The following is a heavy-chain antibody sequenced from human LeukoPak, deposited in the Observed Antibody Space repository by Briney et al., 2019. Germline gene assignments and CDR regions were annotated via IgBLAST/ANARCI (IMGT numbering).Heavy chain of an antibody. Sequence: PGGPLRFSCAASGFTFSSYAMSWVRQVPGKGLEWVSAISGSGGSTYYADSVKGRFTISRDNSKNTLYLQMNSLRAEDTAVYYCAKERVNLGFYWGQGTLVTVSS. J-gene: IGHJ4*02. D-gene: IGHD7-27*01. CDR3: AKERVNLGFY. CDR2: ISGSGGST. V-gene: IGHV3-23*01. CDR1: GFTFSSYA.